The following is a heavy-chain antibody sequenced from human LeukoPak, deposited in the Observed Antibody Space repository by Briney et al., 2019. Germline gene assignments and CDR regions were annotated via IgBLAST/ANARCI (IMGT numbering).Heavy chain of an antibody. CDR2: ISYDGSNK. CDR3: ARELGVGIQLWAPFDY. D-gene: IGHD5-18*01. J-gene: IGHJ4*02. CDR1: GFTFSSYA. V-gene: IGHV3-30-3*01. Sequence: PGGSLRLSCAASGFTFSSYAMHWVRQAPGKGLEWVAVISYDGSNKYYADSVKGRFTISRDNSKNTLYLQMNSLRAEDTAAYYCARELGVGIQLWAPFDYWGQGTLVTVSS.